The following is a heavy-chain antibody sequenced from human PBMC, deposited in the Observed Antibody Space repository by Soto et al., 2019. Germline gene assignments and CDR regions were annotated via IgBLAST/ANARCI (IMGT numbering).Heavy chain of an antibody. J-gene: IGHJ6*01. V-gene: IGHV2-5*02. CDR2: IYWDEDR. CDR3: VQSRCCGACRQPYSSDSYYGLAV. Sequence: QITLKESGPTLVKPTQTLTLTCTFSGFSLSTIGVGVGWIRQPPGKALEWLALIYWDEDRSYNPSLKNRLTIMKHTAKIQVVLKMTNRDPVDTATYYCVQSRCCGACRQPYSSDSYYGLAVWAQGTTGTVSA. CDR1: GFSLSTIGVG. D-gene: IGHD2-21*02.